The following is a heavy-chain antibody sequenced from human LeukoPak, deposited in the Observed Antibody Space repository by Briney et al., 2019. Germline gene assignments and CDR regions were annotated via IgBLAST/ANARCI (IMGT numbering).Heavy chain of an antibody. CDR2: IYSSGSA. CDR3: ARSFGSGNYFDY. J-gene: IGHJ4*02. V-gene: IGHV4-59*01. CDR1: GXSISTYY. Sequence: SETLSLTCTVSGXSISTYYWSWIRQPPGKGLEWIGYIYSSGSANYNPSLKSRVTISIDTSKNQFSLKLSSVTAADTAVYYCARSFGSGNYFDYWGQGTLVTVSS. D-gene: IGHD3-10*01.